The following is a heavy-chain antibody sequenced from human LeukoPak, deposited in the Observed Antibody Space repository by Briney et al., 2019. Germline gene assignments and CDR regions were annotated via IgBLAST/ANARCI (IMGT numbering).Heavy chain of an antibody. CDR1: GFTFNIYT. V-gene: IGHV3-23*01. D-gene: IGHD1-26*01. Sequence: GGSLRLSCAASGFTFNIYTMTWVRQAPGKGLEWVSGISGSGGGTYYADSVKGRFTISRDNSKNTLYLQMNSLRVEDTAVYYCAKEGVRVGATTAANASDIWGQGTMVTVSS. CDR2: ISGSGGGT. J-gene: IGHJ3*02. CDR3: AKEGVRVGATTAANASDI.